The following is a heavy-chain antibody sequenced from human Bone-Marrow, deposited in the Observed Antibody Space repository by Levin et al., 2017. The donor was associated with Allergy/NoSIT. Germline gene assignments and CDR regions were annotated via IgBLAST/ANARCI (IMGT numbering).Heavy chain of an antibody. V-gene: IGHV4-61*02. CDR3: AREDYYYYLDV. Sequence: ASETLSLTCSVSDGSIGSGSYYWNWIRQPAGKGLEWIGRIHIVGGANYHPSLESRVTISIDTSKNQFSLKLSSVTAADTAVYYCAREDYYYYLDVWGKGTTVTVSS. CDR1: DGSIGSGSYY. J-gene: IGHJ6*03. CDR2: IHIVGGA.